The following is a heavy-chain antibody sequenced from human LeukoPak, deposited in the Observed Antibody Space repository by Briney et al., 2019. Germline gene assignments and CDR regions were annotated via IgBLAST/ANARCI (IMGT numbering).Heavy chain of an antibody. V-gene: IGHV1-24*01. Sequence: ASVKVSCKVSGYTLTELSMHWVRQAPGKGLEWMGGFDPEDGETIYAQKFQGRVTMTEDTSTDTAYMELSSLRSEATAVYYCATMPPLVRVGYWYFDLWGRGTLVTVSS. J-gene: IGHJ2*01. CDR2: FDPEDGET. CDR3: ATMPPLVRVGYWYFDL. D-gene: IGHD3-10*01. CDR1: GYTLTELS.